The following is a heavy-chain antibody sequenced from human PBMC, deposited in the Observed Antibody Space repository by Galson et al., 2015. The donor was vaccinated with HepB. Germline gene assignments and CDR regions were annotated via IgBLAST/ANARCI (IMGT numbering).Heavy chain of an antibody. D-gene: IGHD3-3*01. V-gene: IGHV1-69*10. CDR3: ARDVYYDFWSGYFDY. CDR1: GGTFSNYS. J-gene: IGHJ4*02. Sequence: SVKVSCKASGGTFSNYSISWVRQAPGQGLEWMGGIVPIVVIPTYAQKFQGRVTITADRSTRTAYMELSSLSSEDTAVYYCARDVYYDFWSGYFDYWGQGTLVTVSS. CDR2: IVPIVVIP.